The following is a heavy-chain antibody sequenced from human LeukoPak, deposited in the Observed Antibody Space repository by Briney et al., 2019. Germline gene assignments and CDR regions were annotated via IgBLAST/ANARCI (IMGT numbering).Heavy chain of an antibody. J-gene: IGHJ4*02. V-gene: IGHV3-23*01. Sequence: PGGSLRLSCAASGFTFGSYAMSWVRQAPGKRLEWVSAISGSGGSTYYADSVKGRFTISRDNSKNTLYLQMNSLRAEDTAVYYCANGYSGSGWSMSSFDYWGQGTLVTVSS. CDR3: ANGYSGSGWSMSSFDY. CDR1: GFTFGSYA. CDR2: ISGSGGST. D-gene: IGHD6-19*01.